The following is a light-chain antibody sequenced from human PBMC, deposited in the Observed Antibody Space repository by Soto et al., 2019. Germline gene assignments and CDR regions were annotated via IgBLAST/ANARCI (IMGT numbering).Light chain of an antibody. CDR1: QSVRGN. CDR3: QQYNNWPFIT. J-gene: IGKJ5*01. CDR2: GAS. Sequence: EIVMTQSPATLSMSPGERATLSCRASQSVRGNLAWYQQKPGQSPRLLIYGASSRATGIPVRFSGSGSGTDFTLTISYLQSEDFAVYYCQQYNNWPFITFGQGTRLEIK. V-gene: IGKV3-15*01.